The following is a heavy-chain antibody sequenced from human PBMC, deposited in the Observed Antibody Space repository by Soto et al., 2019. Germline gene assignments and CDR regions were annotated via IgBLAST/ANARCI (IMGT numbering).Heavy chain of an antibody. CDR3: ARSSGGNFGIIIEGTNWFAP. CDR1: RDTFTSYY. CDR2: INPHGGST. V-gene: IGHV1-46*01. J-gene: IGHJ5*02. D-gene: IGHD1-26*01. Sequence: RASVKVSCKAPRDTFTSYYINWVRQAPGQGLEWMGVINPHGGSTAYAQKFKGRVTLTRDTSASTVYMEVSSLTSEDTAMYYCARSSGGNFGIIIEGTNWFAPGAREPWSPSPQ.